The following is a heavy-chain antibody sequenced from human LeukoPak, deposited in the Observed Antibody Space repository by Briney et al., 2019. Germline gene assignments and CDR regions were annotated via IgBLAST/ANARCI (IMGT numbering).Heavy chain of an antibody. V-gene: IGHV3-7*01. CDR3: ARGPSYGDRVDYIDC. J-gene: IGHJ4*02. Sequence: PGGSLRLSCAASGFIFRNHWMSWVRQAPGRGLEWVAHIKQGGSEKHYVDSLEGRFTLSRDDAKNSLYLQMNRLRVDDSAVYYCARGPSYGDRVDYIDCWGQGTLVTVSS. D-gene: IGHD4-17*01. CDR1: GFIFRNHW. CDR2: IKQGGSEK.